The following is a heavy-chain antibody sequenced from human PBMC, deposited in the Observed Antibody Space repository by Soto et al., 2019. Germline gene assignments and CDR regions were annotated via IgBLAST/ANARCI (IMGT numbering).Heavy chain of an antibody. J-gene: IGHJ6*02. CDR1: GFTFSSYW. Sequence: EVQLVESGGGLVQPGGSLRLSCAASGFTFSSYWMSWVRQAPGKGLEWVATIKQDGSEKYYVDSVKGRFTISRDNAKKSLYLQMNSLRAEDTAVYYCARDQYAYDYSAGMDVWGQGTTVTVS. V-gene: IGHV3-7*01. CDR3: ARDQYAYDYSAGMDV. D-gene: IGHD2-2*01. CDR2: IKQDGSEK.